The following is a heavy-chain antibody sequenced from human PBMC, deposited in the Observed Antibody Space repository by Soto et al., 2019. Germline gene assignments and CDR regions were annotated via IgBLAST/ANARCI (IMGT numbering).Heavy chain of an antibody. D-gene: IGHD3-3*01. Sequence: SETLSLTCTVSGGAVGSSTYYWGWIRQPPGKGLEWIGSIYYSGGTYYNPSLNSRVTISVDTSKNQFSLKLSSVTAADTAVYYCARHLFNYYDFRIPKWFGPWGEGTLVTVTS. CDR3: ARHLFNYYDFRIPKWFGP. J-gene: IGHJ5*02. V-gene: IGHV4-39*01. CDR2: IYYSGGT. CDR1: GGAVGSSTYY.